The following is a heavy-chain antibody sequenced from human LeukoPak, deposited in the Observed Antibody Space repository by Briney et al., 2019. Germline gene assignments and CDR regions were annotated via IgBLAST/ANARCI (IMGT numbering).Heavy chain of an antibody. CDR3: ARGGAARLNWFDP. CDR2: IYYSGST. Sequence: SETLSLTCTVSGGSISSYYWSWIRQPPGKGLEWIGHIYYSGSTNYNPSLKSRVTISVDTSKNQFSLKLSSVTAADTAVYYCARGGAARLNWFDPWGQGTLVTVSS. D-gene: IGHD6-6*01. CDR1: GGSISSYY. J-gene: IGHJ5*02. V-gene: IGHV4-59*01.